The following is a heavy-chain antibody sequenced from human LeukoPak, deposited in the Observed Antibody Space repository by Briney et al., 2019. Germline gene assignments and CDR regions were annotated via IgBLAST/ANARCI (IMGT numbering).Heavy chain of an antibody. V-gene: IGHV4-30-4*08. CDR3: ARNYCSSTSCYTEGFDY. Sequence: LRLSCAASGFTFSSYSMNWVRQPPGKGLEWIGYIYYSGSTYYNPSLKSRVTISVDTSKNQFSLKLSSVTAADTAVYYCARNYCSSTSCYTEGFDYWGQGTLVTVSS. CDR2: IYYSGST. D-gene: IGHD2-2*02. CDR1: GFTFSSYS. J-gene: IGHJ4*02.